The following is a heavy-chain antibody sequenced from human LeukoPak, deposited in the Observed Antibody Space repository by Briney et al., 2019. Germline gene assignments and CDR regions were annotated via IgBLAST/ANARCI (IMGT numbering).Heavy chain of an antibody. CDR1: GFTFSSYA. D-gene: IGHD2-15*01. CDR3: ARVEYCSGGSCYSVFIDY. CDR2: ISSSSSYI. Sequence: PGGSLRLSCAASGFTFSSYAMSWVRQAPGKGLEWVSSISSSSSYIYYADSVKGRFTISRDNAKNSLYLQMNSLRAEDTAVYYCARVEYCSGGSCYSVFIDYWGQGTLVTVSS. V-gene: IGHV3-21*01. J-gene: IGHJ4*02.